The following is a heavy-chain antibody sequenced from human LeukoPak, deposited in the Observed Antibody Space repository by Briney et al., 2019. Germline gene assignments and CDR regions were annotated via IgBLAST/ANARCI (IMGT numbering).Heavy chain of an antibody. CDR3: ARGGGSGSYYYDY. CDR2: IYYGGST. CDR1: GGSISSYY. D-gene: IGHD3-10*01. J-gene: IGHJ4*02. V-gene: IGHV4-59*01. Sequence: PSETLSLTCTVSGGSISSYYWSWIRQPPGKGLEWIGYIYYGGSTNYNPSLKSRVTISVDTSKNQFSLKLSSVTAADTAVYYCARGGGSGSYYYDYWGQGTLVTVSS.